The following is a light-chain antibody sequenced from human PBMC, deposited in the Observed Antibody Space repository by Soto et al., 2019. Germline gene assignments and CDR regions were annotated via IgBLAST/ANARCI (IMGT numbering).Light chain of an antibody. J-gene: IGKJ1*01. Sequence: EIVMTQSPATLSVSPGERATLSCRASQSVSSDLAWYQQKPGQVPRLLIYGASTRAAGIPARFSGSGSGTEFSLTISSLQSEDFAVYYCQQYYSWPTFGQGTKVEIK. CDR2: GAS. V-gene: IGKV3-15*01. CDR3: QQYYSWPT. CDR1: QSVSSD.